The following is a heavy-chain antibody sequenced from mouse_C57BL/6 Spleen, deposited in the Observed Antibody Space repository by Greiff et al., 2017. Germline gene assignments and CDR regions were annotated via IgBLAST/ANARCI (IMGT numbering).Heavy chain of an antibody. Sequence: LQQSGAELVRPGSSVKLSFKDSYFAFMASAMHWVKQRPGHGLEWIGSFTMYSDATEYSENFKGKATLTANTSSSTAYMELSSLTSEDSAVYYCARDYYSNYLDYWGQGTTLTVSS. D-gene: IGHD2-5*01. CDR3: ARDYYSNYLDY. CDR1: YFAFMASA. CDR2: FTMYSDAT. V-gene: IGHV1-49*01. J-gene: IGHJ2*01.